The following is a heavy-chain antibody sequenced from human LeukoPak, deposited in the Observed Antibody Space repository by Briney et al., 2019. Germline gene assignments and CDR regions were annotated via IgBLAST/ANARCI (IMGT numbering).Heavy chain of an antibody. CDR3: ARGAASSADRGNWFDP. CDR2: IYPGDSDT. CDR1: GYSFTSYW. D-gene: IGHD3-22*01. J-gene: IGHJ5*02. V-gene: IGHV5-51*01. Sequence: GESLKISCNGSGYSFTSYWIGWVRQMPGKGLGWMGIIYPGDSDTRYSPSFQGQVTISADKSISTAYLQWSSLKASDTAMYYCARGAASSADRGNWFDPWGQGTLVTVSS.